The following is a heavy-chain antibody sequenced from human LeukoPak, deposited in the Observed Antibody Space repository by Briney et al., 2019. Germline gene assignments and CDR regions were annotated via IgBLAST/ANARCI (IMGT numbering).Heavy chain of an antibody. V-gene: IGHV4-31*03. J-gene: IGHJ4*02. D-gene: IGHD6-19*01. CDR3: ARGMAVVTFDY. CDR1: GGSIRSGGYY. Sequence: PSETLSLTNTVSGGSIRSGGYYWSWIRQHPGKGLEWIGYIYYSGSTYYNPSLKSRVTISVDTSKNQFSLKLSSVTAADTAVYYCARGMAVVTFDYWGQGTLVTVSS. CDR2: IYYSGST.